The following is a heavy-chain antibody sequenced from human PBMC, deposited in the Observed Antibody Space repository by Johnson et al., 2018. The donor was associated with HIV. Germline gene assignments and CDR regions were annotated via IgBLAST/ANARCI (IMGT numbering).Heavy chain of an antibody. J-gene: IGHJ3*02. CDR1: GFSFSDHY. CDR2: IKSKTDGGTT. CDR3: TTAVLLI. D-gene: IGHD2-21*01. Sequence: VQLVESGGGLVQPGGSLRLSCAASGFSFSDHYMDWVRQAPGKGLDWVGRIKSKTDGGTTDYAAPVKGRLTISRDDSKNTLYLQMNSLTTEDTAVYYCTTAVLLIWGQGTMVTVSS. V-gene: IGHV3-15*01.